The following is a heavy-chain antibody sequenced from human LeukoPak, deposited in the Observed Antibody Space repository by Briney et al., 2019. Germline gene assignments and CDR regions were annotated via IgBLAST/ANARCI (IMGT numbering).Heavy chain of an antibody. V-gene: IGHV4-31*03. J-gene: IGHJ4*02. Sequence: SQTLSLTCTVSGGSISSGGYYWSWIRQHPGKGLEWIGYIYYSGSTNYNPSLKSRVTISVDTSKNQFSLKLSSVTAADTAVYYCARRDYGGPLDYWGQGTLVTVSS. CDR1: GGSISSGGYY. CDR2: IYYSGST. CDR3: ARRDYGGPLDY. D-gene: IGHD4-23*01.